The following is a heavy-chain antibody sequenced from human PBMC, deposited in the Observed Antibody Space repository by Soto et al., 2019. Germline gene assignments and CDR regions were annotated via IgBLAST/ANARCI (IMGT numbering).Heavy chain of an antibody. CDR1: GFTVSDAW. V-gene: IGHV3-15*01. D-gene: IGHD2-2*01. CDR2: INTKTDGGTA. Sequence: EVQLVESGGGLVKPGESLRLSCVASGFTVSDAWMSWVRQAPGKGLEWVGRINTKTDGGTAEYAAPVKGRFSISRDDSKKPRYLQMNNVRIEDTAMYLCARGTRGDYWGQGTLVTVSS. J-gene: IGHJ4*02. CDR3: ARGTRGDY.